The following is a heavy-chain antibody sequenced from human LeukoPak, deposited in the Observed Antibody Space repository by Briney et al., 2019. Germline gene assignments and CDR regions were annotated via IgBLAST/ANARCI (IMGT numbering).Heavy chain of an antibody. J-gene: IGHJ4*02. V-gene: IGHV3-23*01. D-gene: IGHD3-10*01. CDR1: GFTLSSYS. Sequence: GGSLRLSCAASGFTLSSYSMSWVRHAPGKGRVWVSTISGSGGSTYYADSVKGRFTISRDNSKNTLFLQMNSLRAEDTAVYYCAKGGGSGTYYLQLDYWGQGTLVTVSS. CDR3: AKGGGSGTYYLQLDY. CDR2: ISGSGGST.